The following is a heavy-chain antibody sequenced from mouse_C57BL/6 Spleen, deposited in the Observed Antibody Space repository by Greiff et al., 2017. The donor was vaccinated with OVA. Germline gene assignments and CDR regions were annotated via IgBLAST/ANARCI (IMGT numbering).Heavy chain of an antibody. V-gene: IGHV1-50*01. CDR1: GYTFTSYW. CDR3: AKRGGYDRGY. Sequence: QVQLQQPGAELVKPGASVKLSCKASGYTFTSYWMQWVKQRPGQGLEWIGEIDPSDSYTNYNQKFKGKATLTVDTSSSTAYMQLSSLTSEDSAVYYCAKRGGYDRGYWGKGTTLTVSS. CDR2: IDPSDSYT. J-gene: IGHJ2*01. D-gene: IGHD2-2*01.